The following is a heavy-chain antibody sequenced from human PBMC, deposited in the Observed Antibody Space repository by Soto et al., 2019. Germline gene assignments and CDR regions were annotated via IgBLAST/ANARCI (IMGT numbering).Heavy chain of an antibody. J-gene: IGHJ6*03. V-gene: IGHV3-33*01. D-gene: IGHD2-15*01. CDR1: GFTFSSYG. Sequence: QVQLVESGGGVVQPGRSLRLSCAASGFTFSSYGMHWVRQAPGKGLEWVAVIWYDGSNKYYADSVKGRFTISRDNSKNTLYLKMNSLRAEDTAVYYCARDTNIVVVVAATLVYMDVWGKGTTVTVSS. CDR3: ARDTNIVVVVAATLVYMDV. CDR2: IWYDGSNK.